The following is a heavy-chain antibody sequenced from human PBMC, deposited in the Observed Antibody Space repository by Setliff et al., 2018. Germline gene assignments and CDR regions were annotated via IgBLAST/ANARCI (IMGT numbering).Heavy chain of an antibody. CDR3: AREPWYYNFWSGYTRDYFDC. J-gene: IGHJ4*02. CDR1: GFTFSDHY. Sequence: PGGSLRLSCAASGFTFSDHYMSWIRQAPGKGLEWVSHIKQDGTEKYYVDSVKGRFTISRDNAKNSLYLQMNSLRVEDTAVYYCAREPWYYNFWSGYTRDYFDCWGQGTLVTVSS. CDR2: IKQDGTEK. D-gene: IGHD3-3*01. V-gene: IGHV3-7*01.